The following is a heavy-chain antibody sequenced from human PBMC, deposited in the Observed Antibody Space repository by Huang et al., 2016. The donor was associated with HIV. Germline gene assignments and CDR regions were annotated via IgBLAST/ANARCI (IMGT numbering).Heavy chain of an antibody. D-gene: IGHD2-15*01. CDR2: IDYSGVS. CDR1: GGSIRSHY. J-gene: IGHJ4*01. Sequence: QVQLQESGPGLVKPSETLSLTCSVSGGSIRSHYWSWIRQPPGKGLEWIGSIDYSGVSHYSPALRSRVFISGDTSRNQFALKLSSVTAADTAVYYCARDRRHCSGGSCYYSDYWGHGTLVTVSS. V-gene: IGHV4-59*11. CDR3: ARDRRHCSGGSCYYSDY.